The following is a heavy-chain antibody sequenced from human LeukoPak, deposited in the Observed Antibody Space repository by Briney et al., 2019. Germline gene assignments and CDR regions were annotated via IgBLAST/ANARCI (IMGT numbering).Heavy chain of an antibody. CDR1: GGSISSSN. CDR3: ARPRYDILTGYPFDY. V-gene: IGHV3-23*01. Sequence: ETLSLTCAVSGGSISSSNWWSWVRQAPGKGLEWVSAISGSGGSTYYADSVKGRFTISRDNSKTTLYLQMNSLRAEDTAVYYCARPRYDILTGYPFDYWGQGTLVTVSS. D-gene: IGHD3-9*01. J-gene: IGHJ4*02. CDR2: ISGSGGST.